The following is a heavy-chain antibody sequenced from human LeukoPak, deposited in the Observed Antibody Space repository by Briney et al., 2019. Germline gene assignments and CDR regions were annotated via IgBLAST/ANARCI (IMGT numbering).Heavy chain of an antibody. V-gene: IGHV3-11*06. J-gene: IGHJ3*02. CDR3: ARTRIVANDAFDI. D-gene: IGHD3-22*01. Sequence: GGSLRLSCAASGFTFSNYYMSWIRQAPGKGLEWVSYISSSSSYTNYADSVKGRFTISRDNAKNSLYLQMNSLRAEDTAVYYCARTRIVANDAFDIWGQGTMVTVSS. CDR1: GFTFSNYY. CDR2: ISSSSSYT.